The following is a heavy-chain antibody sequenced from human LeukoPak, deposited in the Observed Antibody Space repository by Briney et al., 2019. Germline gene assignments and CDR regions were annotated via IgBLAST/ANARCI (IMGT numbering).Heavy chain of an antibody. Sequence: SETLSLTCAVYGGPFSGYYWSWIRQPPGKGLEWIGEINHSGSTNYNPSLKSRVTISVDTSKNQFSLKLSSVTAADTAVYYCARGVYSSGYFDYWGQGTLVAVSS. V-gene: IGHV4-34*01. D-gene: IGHD6-19*01. CDR2: INHSGST. CDR1: GGPFSGYY. CDR3: ARGVYSSGYFDY. J-gene: IGHJ4*02.